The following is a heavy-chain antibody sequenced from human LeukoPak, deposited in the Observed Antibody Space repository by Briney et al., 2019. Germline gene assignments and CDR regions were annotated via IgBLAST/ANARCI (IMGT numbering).Heavy chain of an antibody. J-gene: IGHJ4*02. CDR1: GYSFTSNY. Sequence: ASVKVSCKASGYSFTSNYIHWVRQAPGQGLEWMGMIYPRDGSTSYAQKFQGRVTTTADESTSTAYMELSSLRSEDTAVYYCARYDSSGYYPDYWGQGTLVTVSS. D-gene: IGHD3-22*01. V-gene: IGHV1-46*01. CDR2: IYPRDGST. CDR3: ARYDSSGYYPDY.